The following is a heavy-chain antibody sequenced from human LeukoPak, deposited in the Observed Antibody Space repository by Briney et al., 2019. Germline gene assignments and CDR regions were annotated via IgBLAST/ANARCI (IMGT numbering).Heavy chain of an antibody. J-gene: IGHJ6*03. CDR1: GFTFSSYS. Sequence: GGSLRLSCAASGFTFSSYSMNWVRQAPGKGLEWVSSISSSNSYIYYADSVKGRFTISRDNSKNTLYLQMNSLRAEDTAVYYCAKGHCSSTSCYTKYYYYMDVWGKGTTVTVSS. D-gene: IGHD2-2*02. CDR2: ISSSNSYI. V-gene: IGHV3-21*01. CDR3: AKGHCSSTSCYTKYYYYMDV.